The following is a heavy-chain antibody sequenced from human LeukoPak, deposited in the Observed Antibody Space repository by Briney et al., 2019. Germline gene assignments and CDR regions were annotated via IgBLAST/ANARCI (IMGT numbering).Heavy chain of an antibody. Sequence: PSETLSLTCTVSGGSISSSSYYWGWIRQPPGKGLEWIGSIYYSGSTYYNPSLKSRVTISVDTSKNQFSLKLSSVTAADTAVYYCARHLWFGKFRNWFDPWGQGTLVTVSS. J-gene: IGHJ5*02. CDR2: IYYSGST. D-gene: IGHD3-10*01. V-gene: IGHV4-39*01. CDR1: GGSISSSSYY. CDR3: ARHLWFGKFRNWFDP.